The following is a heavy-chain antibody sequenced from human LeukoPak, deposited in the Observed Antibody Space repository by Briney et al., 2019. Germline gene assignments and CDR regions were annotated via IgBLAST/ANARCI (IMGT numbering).Heavy chain of an antibody. D-gene: IGHD3-3*01. Sequence: PSETLSLTCAVSGYSISSGYYWGWIRRPPGKGLEWIGSIYHSGSTYYNPSLKSRVTISVDTSKNQFSLKLSSVTAADTAVYYCARHRATILYFDYWGQGTLVTVSS. CDR3: ARHRATILYFDY. CDR2: IYHSGST. V-gene: IGHV4-38-2*01. CDR1: GYSISSGYY. J-gene: IGHJ4*02.